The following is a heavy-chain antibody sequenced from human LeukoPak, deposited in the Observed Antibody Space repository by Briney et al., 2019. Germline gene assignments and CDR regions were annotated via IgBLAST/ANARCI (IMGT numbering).Heavy chain of an antibody. CDR2: IKQDGSEK. CDR1: GFTFSNYW. J-gene: IGHJ4*02. V-gene: IGHV3-7*03. D-gene: IGHD3-10*01. CDR3: AKAMVRGVNYFDY. Sequence: GGSLRLSCAASGFTFSNYWMSWVRQAPGKGLQWVANIKQDGSEKYYVDSVKGRFTISRDSAKKSLYLQMNSLRAEDTAVYYCAKAMVRGVNYFDYWGQGTLVTVSS.